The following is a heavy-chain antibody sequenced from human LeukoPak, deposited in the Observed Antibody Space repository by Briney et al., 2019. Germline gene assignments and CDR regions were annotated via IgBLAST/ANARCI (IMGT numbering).Heavy chain of an antibody. CDR2: VDPEDGET. V-gene: IGHV1-69-2*01. CDR3: ATGESYTTSFDY. J-gene: IGHJ4*02. D-gene: IGHD1-1*01. CDR1: GYTFTDYY. Sequence: ASVKVSCKVSGYTFTDYYMHWVQQAPGKGLEWMGLVDPEDGETIYAEKFQGRVTITADTSTDTAYMELSSPRSEDTAVYYCATGESYTTSFDYWGQGTLVTVSS.